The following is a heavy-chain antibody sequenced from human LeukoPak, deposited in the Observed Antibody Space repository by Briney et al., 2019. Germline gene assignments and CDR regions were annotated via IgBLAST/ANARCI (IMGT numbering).Heavy chain of an antibody. CDR1: GYTFTSYG. CDR3: AREATVTTSFDY. Sequence: ASVKVSCKASGYTFTSYGISWVRQAPGQGLEWMGWISAYNGNTNYAQKLQGRVTMTTDTSTSTAYMELSSLRSEDTAVYYCAREATVTTSFDYWGQGTLVTVSS. CDR2: ISAYNGNT. J-gene: IGHJ4*02. D-gene: IGHD4-17*01. V-gene: IGHV1-18*01.